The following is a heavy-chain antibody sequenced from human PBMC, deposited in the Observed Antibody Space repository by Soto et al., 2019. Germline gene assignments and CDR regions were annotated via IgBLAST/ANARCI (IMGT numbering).Heavy chain of an antibody. D-gene: IGHD1-26*01. V-gene: IGHV3-30*18. Sequence: GVSLRLSCAASGFTFSSYGMHWVRQAPGKGLEWVAVISYDGSNKYYADSVKGRFTISRDNSKNTLYLQMNSLRAEDTAVYYCAKDLGGGSYYDYYFDYWGQGTLVTVSS. J-gene: IGHJ4*02. CDR3: AKDLGGGSYYDYYFDY. CDR2: ISYDGSNK. CDR1: GFTFSSYG.